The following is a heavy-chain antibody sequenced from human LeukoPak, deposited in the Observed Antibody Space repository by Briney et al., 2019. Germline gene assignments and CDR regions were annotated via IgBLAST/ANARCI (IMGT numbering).Heavy chain of an antibody. J-gene: IGHJ4*02. D-gene: IGHD1-26*01. Sequence: GGSLRLSCAASGFTFSSAWMHWVRQAPGTGLVWVSRITDDATTTYADSVKGRFTISRDNAKNTLYLQMNSLRADDTAVYACARGNEWAFDYWAQGTLVTVSS. V-gene: IGHV3-74*03. CDR2: ITDDATT. CDR1: GFTFSSAW. CDR3: ARGNEWAFDY.